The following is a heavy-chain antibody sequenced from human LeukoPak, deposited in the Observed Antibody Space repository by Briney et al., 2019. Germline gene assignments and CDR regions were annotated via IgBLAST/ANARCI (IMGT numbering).Heavy chain of an antibody. Sequence: GGSLRLSCAASGFTFSSYAMHWVRQAPGKGLEWVAVISYDGSNKYYADFVKGRFTISRDNSKNTLYLQMNSLRAEDTAVYYCARRRAAAGNDAFDIWGQGTMVTVSS. CDR1: GFTFSSYA. D-gene: IGHD6-13*01. J-gene: IGHJ3*02. CDR2: ISYDGSNK. V-gene: IGHV3-30-3*01. CDR3: ARRRAAAGNDAFDI.